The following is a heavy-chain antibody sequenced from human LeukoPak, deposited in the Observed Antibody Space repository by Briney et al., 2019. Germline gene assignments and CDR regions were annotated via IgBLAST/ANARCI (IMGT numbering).Heavy chain of an antibody. CDR1: GFTFSSYG. D-gene: IGHD3-10*01. J-gene: IGHJ4*02. CDR3: ALGSGSYYTPLYFDY. Sequence: GGSLRLSCAASGFTFSSYGMSWVRQAPGKGLEWVTVISYDGSDKYYADSMKGRFTISRDNAKNSLYLQMNSLRADDTAVYYCALGSGSYYTPLYFDYWGQGTLVTVSS. V-gene: IGHV3-33*03. CDR2: ISYDGSDK.